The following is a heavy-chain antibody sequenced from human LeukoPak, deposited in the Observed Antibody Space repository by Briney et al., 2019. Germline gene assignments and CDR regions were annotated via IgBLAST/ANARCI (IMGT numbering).Heavy chain of an antibody. D-gene: IGHD2-2*01. CDR3: ARCTTSCPPVDY. CDR2: ISSSSSYI. CDR1: GFTVSSYS. J-gene: IGHJ4*02. V-gene: IGHV3-21*01. Sequence: GGSLRLSCAASGFTVSSYSMNWVRQAPGKGLEWVSSISSSSSYIYYADSVKGRFTISRDNAKNSLYLQMNSLRAEDTAVYYCARCTTSCPPVDYWGQGTLVTVSS.